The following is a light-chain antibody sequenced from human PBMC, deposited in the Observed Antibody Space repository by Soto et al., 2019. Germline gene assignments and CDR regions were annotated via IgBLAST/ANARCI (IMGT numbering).Light chain of an antibody. V-gene: IGKV1-5*01. CDR2: AAS. J-gene: IGKJ5*01. CDR1: QSISSW. CDR3: QQLFDSPIT. Sequence: DIQMTQSPSTLSASIGDRVTITCRASQSISSWLAWYQQKPGKGPKLLIYAASTLESGVPSRFSATVSGTEFSLTITSLQPEDFATYYCQQLFDSPITFGQGTRLEIK.